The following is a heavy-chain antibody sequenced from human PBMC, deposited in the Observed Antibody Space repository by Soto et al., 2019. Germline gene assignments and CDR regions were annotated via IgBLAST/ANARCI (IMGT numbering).Heavy chain of an antibody. CDR3: ARDWGSGGYYDAFDI. CDR2: IYSGGST. CDR1: GFTVSSNY. J-gene: IGHJ3*02. Sequence: EVQLVESGGGLIQPGGSLRLSCAASGFTVSSNYMSWVRQAPGKGLEWVSVIYSGGSTYYADSVRGRFTISRDNSKNTLYLQMNGLRAEDTEVYYCARDWGSGGYYDAFDIWGRGTMVTVSS. D-gene: IGHD3-22*01. V-gene: IGHV3-53*01.